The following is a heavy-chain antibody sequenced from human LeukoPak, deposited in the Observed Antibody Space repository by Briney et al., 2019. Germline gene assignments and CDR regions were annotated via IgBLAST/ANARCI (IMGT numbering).Heavy chain of an antibody. CDR1: GFTFSSYG. CDR3: AKGGYSGYDRLGAFDI. D-gene: IGHD5-12*01. J-gene: IGHJ3*02. V-gene: IGHV3-30*18. Sequence: PGRSLRLSCAASGFTFSSYGMHWVRQAPGKGLEWVAVISYDGSNKYYADSVKGRFTISRDNSKNTLYLQMNSLRAEDTAVYYCAKGGYSGYDRLGAFDIWGQGTMVTVSS. CDR2: ISYDGSNK.